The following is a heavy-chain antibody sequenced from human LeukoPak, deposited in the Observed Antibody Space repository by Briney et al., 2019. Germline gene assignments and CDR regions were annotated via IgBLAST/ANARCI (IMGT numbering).Heavy chain of an antibody. Sequence: GRSLRLSCAASGFTFSNYGMHWVRQAPGKGLEWVAVISYDGKYEYYADSVKGRFSISRDNSKNTLYVQMSRLRAEDTAVYYCAKGDSGSYFYIGIDYWGQGTPVTVSP. CDR1: GFTFSNYG. D-gene: IGHD1-26*01. V-gene: IGHV3-30*18. CDR3: AKGDSGSYFYIGIDY. J-gene: IGHJ4*02. CDR2: ISYDGKYE.